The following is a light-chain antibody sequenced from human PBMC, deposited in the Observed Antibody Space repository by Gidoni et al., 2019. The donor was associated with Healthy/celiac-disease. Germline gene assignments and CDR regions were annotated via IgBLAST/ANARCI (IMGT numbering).Light chain of an antibody. CDR1: QDISNY. CDR2: DAS. V-gene: IGKV1-33*01. Sequence: DIEMTQSPSSLSASVGDRVTITCQASQDISNYLNWYQQKPGKAPKLLIYDASNLQTGVPSRFSGSGSGTDFTFTISSLQPEDIATYYCQQYDNLPRSFGQXTQLEIK. J-gene: IGKJ5*01. CDR3: QQYDNLPRS.